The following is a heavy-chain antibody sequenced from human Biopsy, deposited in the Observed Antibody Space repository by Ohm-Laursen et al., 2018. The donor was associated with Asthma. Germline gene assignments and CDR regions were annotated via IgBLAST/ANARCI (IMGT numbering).Heavy chain of an antibody. D-gene: IGHD2-21*02. CDR2: IYYSGST. CDR1: GVSISSDY. CDR3: ARGISRVTGLFDHFDS. Sequence: TLSLTCTVSGVSISSDYWSWIRQPPGKGLEWIGHIYYSGSTNYQPSLKSRVTISVDTSKSQFSLKLRSVTAADAAVYYCARGISRVTGLFDHFDSWGQGTLVTVSS. J-gene: IGHJ4*02. V-gene: IGHV4-59*01.